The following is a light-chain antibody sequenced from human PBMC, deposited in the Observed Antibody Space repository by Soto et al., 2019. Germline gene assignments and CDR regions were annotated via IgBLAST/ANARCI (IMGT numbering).Light chain of an antibody. J-gene: IGKJ4*01. CDR2: GAS. Sequence: EIVRMQSPGTLSLSPWERATLSCRASEIFGDNYLTWYQQKPHQAPRLLIYGASTRATGIPDRFSGSGSGTDFTLTISRLEPEDFAVYYCEQYDGSVLTFGGGTKVEIK. CDR3: EQYDGSVLT. CDR1: EIFGDNY. V-gene: IGKV3-20*01.